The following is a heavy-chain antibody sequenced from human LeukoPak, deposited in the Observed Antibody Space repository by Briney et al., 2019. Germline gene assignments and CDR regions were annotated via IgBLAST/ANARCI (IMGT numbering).Heavy chain of an antibody. CDR2: IKSKTDGGTT. Sequence: SGGSLRLSCAASGFTFSNAWMSWVRQAPGKGLEWVGRIKSKTDGGTTDYAAPVKGRFTISRDDSKNTLYLQMNSLKTEDTAVYYCTTDVTGYDILTGYYGHNDYWGQGTLVTVSS. V-gene: IGHV3-15*01. CDR1: GFTFSNAW. D-gene: IGHD3-9*01. J-gene: IGHJ4*02. CDR3: TTDVTGYDILTGYYGHNDY.